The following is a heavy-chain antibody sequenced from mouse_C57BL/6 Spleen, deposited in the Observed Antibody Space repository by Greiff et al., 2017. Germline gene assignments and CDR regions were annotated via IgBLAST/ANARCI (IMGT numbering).Heavy chain of an antibody. D-gene: IGHD3-2*02. CDR3: ARDSSGYLYFDY. CDR1: GYTFTSYW. V-gene: IGHV1-52*01. CDR2: IDPSDSET. J-gene: IGHJ2*01. Sequence: VQLQQPGAELVRPGSSVKLSCKASGYTFTSYWMHWVKQRPIQGLEWIGNIDPSDSETHYNQKFKDKATLTVDKSSSTAYMQLSSLTSEDSAVSYCARDSSGYLYFDYWGQGTTLTVSS.